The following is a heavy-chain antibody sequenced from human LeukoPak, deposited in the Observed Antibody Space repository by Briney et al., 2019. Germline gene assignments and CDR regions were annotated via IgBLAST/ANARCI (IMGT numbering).Heavy chain of an antibody. J-gene: IGHJ4*02. V-gene: IGHV3-30-3*01. Sequence: GGSLRLSCAASGFTFSSYAMHWVRQAPGKGLEWVAVISYDGSNKYYADSVKGRFTISRDNSKNTLYLQMNSLRAEDTAVYYCAILGAVAGIVFDYWGQGTLVTVSS. CDR1: GFTFSSYA. CDR2: ISYDGSNK. CDR3: AILGAVAGIVFDY. D-gene: IGHD6-19*01.